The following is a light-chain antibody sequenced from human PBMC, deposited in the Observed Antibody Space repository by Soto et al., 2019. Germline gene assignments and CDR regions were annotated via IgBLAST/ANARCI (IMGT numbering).Light chain of an antibody. CDR3: QSYDNGLNHVV. V-gene: IGLV1-40*01. CDR2: GDN. Sequence: QSVLTQPPSVSGAPGQRVTIPCTGSSSNIGSFYDVHWYQQLPGTVPKLLIYGDNNRPSGVPDRFSGSKSGTAASLAITGLLAENYADYYCQSYDNGLNHVVFGGGTRLNVL. CDR1: SSNIGSFYD. J-gene: IGLJ2*01.